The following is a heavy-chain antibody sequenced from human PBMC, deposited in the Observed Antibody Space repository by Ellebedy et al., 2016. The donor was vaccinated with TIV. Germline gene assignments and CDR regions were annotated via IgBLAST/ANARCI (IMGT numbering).Heavy chain of an antibody. Sequence: ASVKVSCKASGYTFTGYYMHWVRQAPGQGLEWMGGIIPIFGTANYAQKFQGRVTMTRDTSTSTVYMELSSLRSEDTAVYYCARDLTLREYDYWGQGTLVTVSS. J-gene: IGHJ4*02. CDR2: IIPIFGTA. D-gene: IGHD5-12*01. CDR1: GYTFTGYY. V-gene: IGHV1-46*01. CDR3: ARDLTLREYDY.